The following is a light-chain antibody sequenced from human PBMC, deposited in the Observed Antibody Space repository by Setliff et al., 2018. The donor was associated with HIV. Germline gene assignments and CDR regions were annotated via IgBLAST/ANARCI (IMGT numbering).Light chain of an antibody. V-gene: IGLV2-23*02. CDR1: SSDVGAYNY. J-gene: IGLJ1*01. CDR3: CSYAGSNIFVV. Sequence: QSVLAQPASVSGSPGQSITVSCTGTSSDVGAYNYVSWYQQHPGKAPKLMIHEVNNRPSGVSNRFSGSKSGTTASLAISGLQADDEADYYCCSYAGSNIFVVFGTGTKVTVL. CDR2: EVN.